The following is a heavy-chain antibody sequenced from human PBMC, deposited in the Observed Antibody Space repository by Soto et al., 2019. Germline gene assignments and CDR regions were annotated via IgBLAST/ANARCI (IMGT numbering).Heavy chain of an antibody. CDR1: GYTFTGYH. CDR2: INPNSGGT. D-gene: IGHD1-26*01. CDR3: ARGSSKAIDY. Sequence: ASLKVSWESSGYTFTGYHMHWVRQAPGQGLEWMGWINPNSGGTNYAQKFQGWVTMTRDTSISTAYMELSRLRSDDTAVYYCARGSSKAIDYWGQGTRVTVSA. V-gene: IGHV1-2*04. J-gene: IGHJ4*02.